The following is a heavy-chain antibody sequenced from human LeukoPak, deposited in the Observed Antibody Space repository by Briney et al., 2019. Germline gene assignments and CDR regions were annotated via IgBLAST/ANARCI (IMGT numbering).Heavy chain of an antibody. J-gene: IGHJ6*02. Sequence: GGSLRLSCAASGFTFSSYSMNWVRHAPGKGLEWVLYISTSSGTIYYADSVKGRFTISRDNAKNSLYLQMNSLRAEDTAVYYCVMDMDVWGQGTTVTVSS. CDR3: VMDMDV. CDR1: GFTFSSYS. CDR2: ISTSSGTI. V-gene: IGHV3-48*04.